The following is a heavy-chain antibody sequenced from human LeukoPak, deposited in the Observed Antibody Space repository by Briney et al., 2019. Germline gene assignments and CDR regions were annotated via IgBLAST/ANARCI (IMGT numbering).Heavy chain of an antibody. CDR2: FDPEDGET. D-gene: IGHD2-2*01. CDR1: GYTLTELS. J-gene: IGHJ4*02. V-gene: IGHV1-24*01. CDR3: VTDRGCSSTSCPITLGY. Sequence: ASVKVSCKVSGYTLTELSMHWVRQAPGKGLEWMGGFDPEDGETIYAQKFQGRVTMTEDTSTDTAYMELSSLRSEDTAVYYCVTDRGCSSTSCPITLGYWGQGTLVTVSS.